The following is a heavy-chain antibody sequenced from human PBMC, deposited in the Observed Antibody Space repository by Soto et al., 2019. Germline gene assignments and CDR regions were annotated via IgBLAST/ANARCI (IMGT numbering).Heavy chain of an antibody. V-gene: IGHV3-23*02. CDR2: INGGDDSE. J-gene: IGHJ5*02. Sequence: EVQLLESGGGLVQPVGSLRLYCAVSGFTFRSSPMSWVRRAPGKGLEWVSGINGGDDSEHYVDSVRGRFTIKRDNSKNLLLLQMNSLRVEDTAIYYCTKVVHWGIISPTHDPWGQGPQVTVSA. CDR3: TKVVHWGIISPTHDP. D-gene: IGHD3-16*01. CDR1: GFTFRSSP.